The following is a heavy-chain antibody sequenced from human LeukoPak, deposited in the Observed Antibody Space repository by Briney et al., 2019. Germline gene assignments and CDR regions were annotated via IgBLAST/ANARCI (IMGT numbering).Heavy chain of an antibody. CDR2: INPNSGGT. J-gene: IGHJ6*03. CDR1: GYTFTGYY. D-gene: IGHD3-3*01. CDR3: ATDSPYYDFWSGYYGGPYYYYYMDV. Sequence: ASVKVSCKASGYTFTGYYMHWVRQAPGQGLEWMGWINPNSGGTNYAQKFQGRVTMTRDTSISTAYMELSRLRSDDTAVYYCATDSPYYDFWSGYYGGPYYYYYMDVWGKGTTVTVSS. V-gene: IGHV1-2*02.